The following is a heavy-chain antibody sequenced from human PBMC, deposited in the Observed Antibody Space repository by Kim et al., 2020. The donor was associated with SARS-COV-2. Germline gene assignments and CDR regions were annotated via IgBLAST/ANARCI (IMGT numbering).Heavy chain of an antibody. V-gene: IGHV3-53*01. D-gene: IGHD1-26*01. CDR1: GFTVSSNY. CDR3: ARAPSGSFYYFDY. CDR2: IYSGGSR. J-gene: IGHJ4*02. Sequence: GGSLRLSCAASGFTVSSNYMSWVRQAPGKGLEWVSVIYSGGSRYYADSVKGRFTISRDNSKNTLYLQMNSLRAEDTAVYYCARAPSGSFYYFDYWGQGTLVTVSS.